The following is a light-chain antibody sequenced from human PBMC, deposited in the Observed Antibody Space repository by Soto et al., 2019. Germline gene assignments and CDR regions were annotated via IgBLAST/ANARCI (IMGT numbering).Light chain of an antibody. Sequence: EIVMTQSPATLSVSPGERATLSCRASQSVSSNLAWYQQKPGQAPRLLIYDASTRATGIPARFSGSGSGTEFTLTISSLQSEDFAVYYCQHYNNCPRTFGQGTKVDIK. V-gene: IGKV3-15*01. CDR2: DAS. CDR1: QSVSSN. CDR3: QHYNNCPRT. J-gene: IGKJ1*01.